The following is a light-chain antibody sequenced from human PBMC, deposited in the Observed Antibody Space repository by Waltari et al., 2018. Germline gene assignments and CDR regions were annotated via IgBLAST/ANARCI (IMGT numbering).Light chain of an antibody. CDR1: SSNIGKNA. Sequence: QSVLTQPPTVSEAPRQTVTISCSGSSSNIGKNAVNWYQQLPGRAPQLLIYYDDLRPPGVPGRFAGTESGTSASHAIRGLQSEDEADYYCAAWDDSLKGLVFGGGTKLTVL. J-gene: IGLJ2*01. CDR2: YDD. CDR3: AAWDDSLKGLV. V-gene: IGLV1-36*01.